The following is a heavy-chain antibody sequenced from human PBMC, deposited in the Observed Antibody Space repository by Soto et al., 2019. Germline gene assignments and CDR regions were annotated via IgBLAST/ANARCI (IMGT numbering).Heavy chain of an antibody. V-gene: IGHV1-69*06. CDR3: ARGEYSSTCFNLWDRPGRDV. Sequence: SVKVSCKTSGGTFSSYAISWVRQAPGQGLEWMGGIVPLFRTTNYAQKFQGRVTITADTSTYTVYMELSGLRSGDTAVYYCARGEYSSTCFNLWDRPGRDVGAKGTRAPVPS. CDR1: GGTFSSYA. J-gene: IGHJ6*04. D-gene: IGHD6-13*01. CDR2: IVPLFRTT.